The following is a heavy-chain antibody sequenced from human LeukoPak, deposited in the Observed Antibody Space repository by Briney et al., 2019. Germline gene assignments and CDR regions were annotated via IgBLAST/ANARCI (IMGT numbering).Heavy chain of an antibody. J-gene: IGHJ4*02. V-gene: IGHV3-23*01. CDR3: AKDPSGNYYY. D-gene: IGHD1-26*01. CDR2: ISGGGGSNT. CDR1: GFTFSSYD. Sequence: GGSLRLSCAASGFTFSSYDMSWVRQAPGKGLEWVSAISGGGGSNTYYADSVKGRFTISRDNSKSTLYLQMNSLRADDTAVYYCAKDPSGNYYYWGQGTLVTVSS.